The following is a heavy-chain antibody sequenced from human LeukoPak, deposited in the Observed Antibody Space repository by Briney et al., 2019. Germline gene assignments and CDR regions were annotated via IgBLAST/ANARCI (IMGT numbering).Heavy chain of an antibody. CDR2: INPNSGGT. V-gene: IGHV1-2*02. CDR1: GYTFTGSY. D-gene: IGHD3-22*01. Sequence: ASLKASCKASGYTFTGSYIHWVRQAPGQGLEWMGWINPNSGGTNYAQKFQGRVTMTRDTSISTAYMELSRLRSDDTAVYYCARGKGITMIVAHWGQGTLVTVSS. CDR3: ARGKGITMIVAH. J-gene: IGHJ4*02.